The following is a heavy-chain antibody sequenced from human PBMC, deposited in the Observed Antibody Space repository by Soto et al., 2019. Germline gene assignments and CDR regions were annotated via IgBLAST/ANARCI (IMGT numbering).Heavy chain of an antibody. CDR2: INHSGST. CDR1: GGSFSGYY. D-gene: IGHD3-3*01. Sequence: QVQLQQWGAGLLKPSETLSLTCAVYGGSFSGYYWSWIRQPPGKGLEWIGEINHSGSTNYNPSLKSRVTISVDTSKNQFSLKLSSVTAADTAMYYCASITIFGVVTTIDPWGQGTLVTVSS. J-gene: IGHJ5*02. V-gene: IGHV4-34*01. CDR3: ASITIFGVVTTIDP.